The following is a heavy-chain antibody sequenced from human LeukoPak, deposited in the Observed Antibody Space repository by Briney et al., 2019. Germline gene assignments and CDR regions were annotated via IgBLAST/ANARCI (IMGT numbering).Heavy chain of an antibody. CDR1: GYSFTSYW. J-gene: IGHJ6*03. CDR3: ARSPDCGGDCHQGYYYYYMDV. CDR2: IYPGDSDT. V-gene: IGHV5-51*01. D-gene: IGHD2-21*01. Sequence: GESLKISCKGSGYSFTSYWIGWVRQMPGKGLEWMGIIYPGDSDTRYSPSFQGQVTISADKSISTAYLQWSSLKASDTAMYYCARSPDCGGDCHQGYYYYYMDVWGKGTTVTVSS.